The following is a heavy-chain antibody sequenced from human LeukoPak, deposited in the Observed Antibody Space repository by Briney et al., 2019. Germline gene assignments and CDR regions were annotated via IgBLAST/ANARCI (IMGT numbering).Heavy chain of an antibody. Sequence: ASVKVSCKASGYTFTGYYMHWVRQAPGQGLEWMGWINPNSDGTNYAQKFQGRVTMTRDTSISTVYMEVSRLRSDDTAVYYCARANRRTGVTNYFDYWGQGTLVTVSS. CDR1: GYTFTGYY. D-gene: IGHD7-27*01. CDR3: ARANRRTGVTNYFDY. J-gene: IGHJ4*02. V-gene: IGHV1-2*02. CDR2: INPNSDGT.